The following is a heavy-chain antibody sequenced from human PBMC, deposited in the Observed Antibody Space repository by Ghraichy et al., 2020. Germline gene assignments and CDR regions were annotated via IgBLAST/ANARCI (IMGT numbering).Heavy chain of an antibody. CDR3: AKTTGGSCYSGIEY. D-gene: IGHD2-15*01. CDR2: ICSNSDTT. Sequence: GGSLRLSCAASGFTFSNYAMSWVRQAPGKGLEWVSVICSNSDTTYDADSVKGRFTVSRDNSKNTLYLQMNNLRAEDSAVYYCAKTTGGSCYSGIEYWGQGTLVTVSS. CDR1: GFTFSNYA. V-gene: IGHV3-23*01. J-gene: IGHJ4*02.